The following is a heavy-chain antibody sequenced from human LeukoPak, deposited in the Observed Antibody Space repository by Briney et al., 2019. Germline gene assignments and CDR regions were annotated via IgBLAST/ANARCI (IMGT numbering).Heavy chain of an antibody. CDR2: ISGSGGST. CDR3: AKDRADSSGYYYFHYNWFDP. D-gene: IGHD3-22*01. Sequence: PGGSLRLSCAASGFTFGSYAMSWVRQAPGKGLEWVSAISGSGGSTYYADSVKGRFTISRDNSKNTLYLQMNSLRAEDTAVYYCAKDRADSSGYYYFHYNWFDPWGQGTLVTVSS. J-gene: IGHJ5*02. CDR1: GFTFGSYA. V-gene: IGHV3-23*01.